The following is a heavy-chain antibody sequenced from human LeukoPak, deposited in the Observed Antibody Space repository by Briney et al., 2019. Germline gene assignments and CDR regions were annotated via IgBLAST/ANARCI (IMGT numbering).Heavy chain of an antibody. CDR3: ARADYDFWSGYPNWFDP. Sequence: SQTLSLTCTVSGGSISSGDYYWSWIRQPPGKGLEWIGYIYCSGSTYYNPSLKSRVTISVDTSKNQFSLKLSSVTAADTAVYYCARADYDFWSGYPNWFDPWGQGTLVTVSS. D-gene: IGHD3-3*01. J-gene: IGHJ5*02. V-gene: IGHV4-30-4*01. CDR1: GGSISSGDYY. CDR2: IYCSGST.